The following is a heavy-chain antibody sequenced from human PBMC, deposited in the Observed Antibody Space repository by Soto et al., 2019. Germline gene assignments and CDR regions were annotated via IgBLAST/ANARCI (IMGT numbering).Heavy chain of an antibody. J-gene: IGHJ4*02. V-gene: IGHV3-33*01. D-gene: IGHD2-15*01. CDR3: ARELGYCSGGSCYSPYAVDY. CDR1: GFTFSSYG. Sequence: QVQLVESGGGVVQPGRSLRLSCAASGFTFSSYGMHWVRQAPGKGLEWVAVIWYDGSNKYYADSVKGRFTISRDNSKNTLYLQMNSLRAEDTAVYYCARELGYCSGGSCYSPYAVDYWGQGTLVTVSS. CDR2: IWYDGSNK.